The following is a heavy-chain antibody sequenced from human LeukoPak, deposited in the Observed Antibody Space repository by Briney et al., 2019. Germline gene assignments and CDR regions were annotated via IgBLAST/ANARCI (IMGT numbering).Heavy chain of an antibody. CDR2: ISGSGSST. Sequence: GGSLRLSCAASGFTFSRYAMRWVGQAPGKGREWVSGISGSGSSTDYGDSGKGRFTINKENSNNQLYLQMTSLRAEATAVGSCASHGGRWTGNDPWGQGTLVTVSS. V-gene: IGHV3-23*01. J-gene: IGHJ5*02. CDR1: GFTFSRYA. CDR3: ASHGGRWTGNDP. D-gene: IGHD4-23*01.